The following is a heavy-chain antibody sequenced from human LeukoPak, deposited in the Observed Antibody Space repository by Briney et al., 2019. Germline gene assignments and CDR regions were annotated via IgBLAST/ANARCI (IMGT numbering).Heavy chain of an antibody. CDR1: GYAINIDYS. V-gene: IGHV4-38-2*02. D-gene: IGHD3-10*01. CDR3: ARGGYYGSGNDFRFDP. Sequence: SETLSLTCFVSGYAINIDYSWGWIRQSPGKGLEWIGEINHSGITNYKPSLKSRVTISVDTSKNQFSLKLSSVTDADTAVYYCARGGYYGSGNDFRFDPWGQGTLVTVSS. J-gene: IGHJ5*02. CDR2: INHSGIT.